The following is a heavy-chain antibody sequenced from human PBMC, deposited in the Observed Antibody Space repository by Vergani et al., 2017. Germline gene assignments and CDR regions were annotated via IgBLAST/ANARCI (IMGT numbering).Heavy chain of an antibody. D-gene: IGHD1-7*01. J-gene: IGHJ4*02. Sequence: QVQLQQWGAGLLKPSETLSLTCAVYGGSFSGYYWSWIRQPPGKGLEWLGEIDHSGSTNYNPSLKSRVTISVDTSKNQFSLKLSSVTAADTAVYYCASNTGTTIDYWGQGTLVTVSS. V-gene: IGHV4-34*01. CDR3: ASNTGTTIDY. CDR1: GGSFSGYY. CDR2: IDHSGST.